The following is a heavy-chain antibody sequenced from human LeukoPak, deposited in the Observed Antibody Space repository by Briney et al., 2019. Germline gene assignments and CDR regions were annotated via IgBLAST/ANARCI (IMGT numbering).Heavy chain of an antibody. CDR1: GGSFSGYY. Sequence: SETLSLTCAVYGGSFSGYYWSWIRQPPGKGLEWIGEINHSGSTNYNPSLKSRVTISVDTSKNQFSLKLSSVTAADTAVYYCARAYCGGDCYSIYYHGMDVWGQGTTVTVSS. CDR3: ARAYCGGDCYSIYYHGMDV. D-gene: IGHD2-21*02. J-gene: IGHJ6*02. V-gene: IGHV4-34*01. CDR2: INHSGST.